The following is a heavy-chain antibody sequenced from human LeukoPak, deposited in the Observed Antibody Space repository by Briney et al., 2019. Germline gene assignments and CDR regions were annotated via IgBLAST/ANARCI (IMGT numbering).Heavy chain of an antibody. J-gene: IGHJ4*02. CDR3: AKTFFFDNSGYYLDS. CDR1: GFSFSSHA. V-gene: IGHV3-23*01. CDR2: ISGSGGTT. Sequence: GGSLRLSCATSGFSFSSHAMAWVRHAPGKGLEWVSVISGSGGTTFYTDSVKGRFTISRDNCKNTVNLQMGSLRAEDTALYYCAKTFFFDNSGYYLDSWGQGTLVTVSS. D-gene: IGHD3-22*01.